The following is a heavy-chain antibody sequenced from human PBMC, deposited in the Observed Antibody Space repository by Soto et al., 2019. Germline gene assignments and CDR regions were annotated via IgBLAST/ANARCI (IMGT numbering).Heavy chain of an antibody. CDR3: AKGHQGYIVVAFGFDY. CDR2: ISGSGGST. J-gene: IGHJ4*02. CDR1: GFTFSSYA. D-gene: IGHD2-21*01. V-gene: IGHV3-23*01. Sequence: GGSLRLSCAASGFTFSSYAMSWVRQAPGKGLEWVSAISGSGGSTYYADSVKGRFTISRDNSKNTLYLQMNSLRAEDTAVYYCAKGHQGYIVVAFGFDYWGQGTLVTVSS.